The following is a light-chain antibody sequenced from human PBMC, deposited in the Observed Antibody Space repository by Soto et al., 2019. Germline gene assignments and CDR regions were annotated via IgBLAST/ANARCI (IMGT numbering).Light chain of an antibody. Sequence: QSVLTQPPSASGTPGQRVTISCSGSSSNIGSNTVNWYQQLPGTAPKLLIYSNNQRPSGVPDRFSGSKSGTSASLAISGLQSEDEADYYCAAWDDSLNGGFGGGTKLTVL. CDR1: SSNIGSNT. V-gene: IGLV1-44*01. J-gene: IGLJ2*01. CDR2: SNN. CDR3: AAWDDSLNGG.